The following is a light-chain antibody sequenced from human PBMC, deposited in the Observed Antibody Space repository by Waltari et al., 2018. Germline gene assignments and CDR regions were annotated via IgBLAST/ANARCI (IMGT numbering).Light chain of an antibody. Sequence: DIVMTQSPLSLPVTPGGPASISCRSSQSLLHSNGYNYLDWYLQKPGQAPQLLFYLGSNRTSGVPDRFSCSGSGTDFTLKIRRVEAEDGGGYYGRKEIKKQRTFGQGTKVEIK. V-gene: IGKV2-28*01. CDR3: RKEIKKQRT. CDR2: LGS. J-gene: IGKJ1*01. CDR1: QSLLHSNGYNY.